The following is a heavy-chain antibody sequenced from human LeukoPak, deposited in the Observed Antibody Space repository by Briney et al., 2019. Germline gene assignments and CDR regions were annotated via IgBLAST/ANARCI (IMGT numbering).Heavy chain of an antibody. V-gene: IGHV3-7*01. J-gene: IGHJ4*02. D-gene: IGHD6-19*01. Sequence: SGGSLRLSCAASGFTFSSYWMSWVRQAPGKGLEWVANIKQDGSEKYYVDSVKGRFTISRDNAKNSLYLQMNSLRAENTAVYYCARDPVGVAGYFDYWGQGTLVTVSS. CDR1: GFTFSSYW. CDR3: ARDPVGVAGYFDY. CDR2: IKQDGSEK.